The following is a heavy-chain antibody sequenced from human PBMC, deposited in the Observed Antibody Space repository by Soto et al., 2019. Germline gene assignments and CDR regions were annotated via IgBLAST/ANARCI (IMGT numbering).Heavy chain of an antibody. Sequence: ASVKVSCKASGYTFTSYGISWVRQAPGQGLEWMGWISAYNGNTNYAQKLQGRVTMTTDTSTSTAYMELRSLRSDDTAVYYCARGPPTSCGGAYCFSHYFDYWGQGTLVTVSS. D-gene: IGHD2-21*01. V-gene: IGHV1-18*01. J-gene: IGHJ4*02. CDR1: GYTFTSYG. CDR3: ARGPPTSCGGAYCFSHYFDY. CDR2: ISAYNGNT.